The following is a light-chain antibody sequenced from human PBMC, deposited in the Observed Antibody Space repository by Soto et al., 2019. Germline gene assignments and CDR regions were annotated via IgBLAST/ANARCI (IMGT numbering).Light chain of an antibody. J-gene: IGKJ3*01. CDR2: GAS. V-gene: IGKV3-20*01. Sequence: EVVLTQSPVTLSLSPGERATLSCRASQSVSSPYLAWYQQKPGQPPRLLIYGASSRATDIPDRFIGSGSGTDFTLPISRLAPEDFALYYCQQYGSSPFTFGPGTKVDI. CDR1: QSVSSPY. CDR3: QQYGSSPFT.